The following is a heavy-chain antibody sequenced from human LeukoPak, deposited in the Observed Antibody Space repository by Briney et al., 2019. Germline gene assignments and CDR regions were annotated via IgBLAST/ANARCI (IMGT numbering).Heavy chain of an antibody. Sequence: GGSLRLSCAASGFTFSTYWMHWVRQAPGKGLVWVSLINSGGDDTGYADSVKGRFTISRDNAKNTLYLQMNSLRAEDTAVYYCARRIGYSSGHSAVYYFDYWGQGTLVTVSS. CDR1: GFTFSTYW. CDR2: INSGGDDT. D-gene: IGHD6-19*01. V-gene: IGHV3-74*01. J-gene: IGHJ4*02. CDR3: ARRIGYSSGHSAVYYFDY.